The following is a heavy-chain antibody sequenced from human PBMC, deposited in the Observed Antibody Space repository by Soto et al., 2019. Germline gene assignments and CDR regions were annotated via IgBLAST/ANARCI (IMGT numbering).Heavy chain of an antibody. J-gene: IGHJ4*02. CDR1: GGSISSSSYY. D-gene: IGHD4-17*01. V-gene: IGHV4-39*07. CDR3: ASGGDYSPFDY. CDR2: IYDSGST. Sequence: SETLSLTCTVSGGSISSSSYYWGWIRQPPGKGPEWIGSIYDSGSTNYNPSLKSRVTISVDTSKNQFSLKVSSLTAADTAVYYCASGGDYSPFDYWGQGTLVTVSS.